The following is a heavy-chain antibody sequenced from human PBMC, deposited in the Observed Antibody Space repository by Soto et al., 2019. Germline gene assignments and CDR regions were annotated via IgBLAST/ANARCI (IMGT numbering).Heavy chain of an antibody. CDR3: TTVWVPDY. V-gene: IGHV3-23*01. J-gene: IGHJ4*02. CDR2: ISVSGGST. D-gene: IGHD1-26*01. CDR1: GFTFSSYA. Sequence: GGSLRLSCAASGFTFSSYAMSWFRQAPGKGLEWVSSISVSGGSTYYADSVKGRFTISRDNSKNTLYLQMNSLKTEDTAVYYCTTVWVPDYWGQGTLVTVSS.